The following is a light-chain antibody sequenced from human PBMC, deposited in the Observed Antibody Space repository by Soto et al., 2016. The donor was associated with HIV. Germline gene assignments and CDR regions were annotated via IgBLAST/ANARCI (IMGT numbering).Light chain of an antibody. J-gene: IGKJ4*01. Sequence: DTPMTQSPSSLSASVGDRVTITCRAGQDIRGFLAWYQQKPGKLPKLLIYGASTLQSGVPSRFSGSGSGTDLTLTISSLQPEDVATYYCQEYHRAPLTFGGGTKVE. CDR2: GAS. CDR3: QEYHRAPLT. V-gene: IGKV1-27*01. CDR1: QDIRGF.